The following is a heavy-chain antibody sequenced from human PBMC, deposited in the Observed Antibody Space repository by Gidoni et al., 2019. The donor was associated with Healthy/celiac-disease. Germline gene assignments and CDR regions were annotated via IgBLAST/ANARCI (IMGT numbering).Heavy chain of an antibody. V-gene: IGHV1-69*04. J-gene: IGHJ6*02. Sequence: QVQLVQSGAEVKKPGSSVKVSCKASGGTFSSYAISWVRQAPGQGLEWMGRIIPIFGIANYAQKFQGRVTITADKSTSTAYMELSSLRSEDTAVYYCARPRYCSSTSCFYGMDVWGQGTTVTVSS. D-gene: IGHD2-2*01. CDR1: GGTFSSYA. CDR2: IIPIFGIA. CDR3: ARPRYCSSTSCFYGMDV.